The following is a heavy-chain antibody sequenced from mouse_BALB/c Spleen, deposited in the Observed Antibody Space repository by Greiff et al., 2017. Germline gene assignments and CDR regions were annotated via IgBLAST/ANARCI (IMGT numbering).Heavy chain of an antibody. Sequence: QVQLKESGPGLVQPSQSLSITCTVSGFSLTSYGVHWVRQSPGKGLEWLGVIWSGGSTDYNAAFISRLSISKDNSKSQVFFKMNSLQANDTAIYYCTRKGCISYYGSSYNYAMDYWGQGTSVTVSS. CDR1: GFSLTSYG. J-gene: IGHJ4*01. CDR3: TRKGCISYYGSSYNYAMDY. CDR2: IWSGGST. D-gene: IGHD1-1*01. V-gene: IGHV2-2*02.